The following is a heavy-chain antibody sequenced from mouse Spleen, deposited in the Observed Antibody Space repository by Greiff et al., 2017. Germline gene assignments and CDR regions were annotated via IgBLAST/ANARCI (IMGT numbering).Heavy chain of an antibody. D-gene: IGHD2-1*01. CDR1: GFSLTSYG. V-gene: IGHV2-2*01. CDR2: IWSGGST. J-gene: IGHJ4*01. CDR3: ARNCPYGNYNYAMDY. Sequence: QVQLKESGPGLVQPSQSLSITCTVSGFSLTSYGVHWVRQSPGKGLEWLGVIWSGGSTDYNAAFISRLSISKDNSKSQVFFKMNSLQADDTAIYYCARNCPYGNYNYAMDYWGQGTSVTVSS.